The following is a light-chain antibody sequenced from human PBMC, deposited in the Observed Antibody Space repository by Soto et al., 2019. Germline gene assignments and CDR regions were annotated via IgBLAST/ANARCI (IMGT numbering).Light chain of an antibody. CDR3: SSYAGSNMVV. J-gene: IGLJ2*01. CDR2: EVS. V-gene: IGLV2-8*01. CDR1: SSDVGGYNY. Sequence: QSALTQPPSASGSPGQSVTISCTGTSSDVGGYNYVSWYQQHPGKAPKLMIYEVSKRPPGVPDRFSGSKSGNTASLTVSGLQAEDEADYYCSSYAGSNMVVFGGGTKRTVL.